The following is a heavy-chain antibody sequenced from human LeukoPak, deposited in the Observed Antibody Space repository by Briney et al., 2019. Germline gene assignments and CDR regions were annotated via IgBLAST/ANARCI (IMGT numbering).Heavy chain of an antibody. D-gene: IGHD6-19*01. J-gene: IGHJ4*02. CDR1: GYTFTSYG. CDR3: ARDTPSTSGWYPTTFDY. CDR2: INTNTGNP. Sequence: GASVKVSCKASGYTFTSYGISWVRQAPGQGLEWMGWINTNTGNPTYAQGFTGRFVFSLDTSVSTAYLQISSLKAEDTAVYYCARDTPSTSGWYPTTFDYWGQGTLVTVSS. V-gene: IGHV7-4-1*02.